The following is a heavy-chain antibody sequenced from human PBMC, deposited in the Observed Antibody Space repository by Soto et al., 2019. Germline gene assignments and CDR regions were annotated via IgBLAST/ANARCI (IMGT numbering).Heavy chain of an antibody. J-gene: IGHJ6*02. CDR3: ARDEGEVTTTLYSYYATHV. CDR2: IIPILGIA. D-gene: IGHD3-16*01. Sequence: SVKVSCKASGGTFSSYTISWVRQAPGQGLEWMGRIIPILGIANYAQKFQGRVTITADKSTSTAYMELSSLRSEDTAVYYCARDEGEVTTTLYSYYATHVWGQGTTVTLSS. V-gene: IGHV1-69*04. CDR1: GGTFSSYT.